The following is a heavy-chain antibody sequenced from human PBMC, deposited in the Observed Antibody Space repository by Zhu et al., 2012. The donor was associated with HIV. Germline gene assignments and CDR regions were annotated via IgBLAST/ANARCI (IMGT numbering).Heavy chain of an antibody. V-gene: IGHV4-38-2*01. CDR3: AGIPGYSYGYDYFDY. J-gene: IGHJ4*02. D-gene: IGHD5-18*01. CDR1: GYSISSGYY. CDR2: IYHSGST. Sequence: QVQLQESGPGLVKPSETLSLTCAVSGYSISSGYYWGWIRQPPGKGLEWIGSIYHSGSTYYNPSLKSRVTISVDTSKNQFSLKLSSVTAADTAVYYCAGIPGYSYGYDYFDYWGQGTLVTVSS.